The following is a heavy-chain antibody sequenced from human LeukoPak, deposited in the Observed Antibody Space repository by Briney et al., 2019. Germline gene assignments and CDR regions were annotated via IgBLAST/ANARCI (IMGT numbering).Heavy chain of an antibody. CDR1: GGSISSYY. CDR2: IYYSGST. V-gene: IGHV4-59*01. Sequence: SETLSLTCTVSGGSISSYYWSWIRQPPGKGLEWIGYIYYSGSTNYNPSLKSRVTISVDTSKNQFSLKLSSVTAADTAVYYCARGRAVVTLFDYWGQGTLVTVSS. CDR3: ARGRAVVTLFDY. D-gene: IGHD4-23*01. J-gene: IGHJ4*02.